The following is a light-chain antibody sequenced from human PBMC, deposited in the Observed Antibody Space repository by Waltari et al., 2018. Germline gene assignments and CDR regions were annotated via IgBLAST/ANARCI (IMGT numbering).Light chain of an antibody. J-gene: IGKJ2*01. CDR3: QQSYSTPYT. CDR2: AAS. Sequence: DIQMTKSPSSLSVSVGARVTITCRASQSLSSYLNWYQQKPGKAPKLLIYAASSLQSGVPSRFSGSGSGTDFTLTISSLQPEDFATYYCQQSYSTPYTFGQGTKLEIK. V-gene: IGKV1-39*01. CDR1: QSLSSY.